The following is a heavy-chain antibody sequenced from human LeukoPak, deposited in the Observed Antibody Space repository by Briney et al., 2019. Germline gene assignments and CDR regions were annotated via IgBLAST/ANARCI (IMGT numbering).Heavy chain of an antibody. CDR2: INWNGGST. CDR3: ARGIRFLEWLSGFDY. D-gene: IGHD3-3*01. Sequence: GGSLRLSCAASGFTFDDYGMSWVRQVPGKGLEWVSGINWNGGSTGYADSVKGRFTISRDNAKNSLYLQMDSLRAEDTALYYCARGIRFLEWLSGFDYWGQGTLVTVSS. J-gene: IGHJ4*02. CDR1: GFTFDDYG. V-gene: IGHV3-20*04.